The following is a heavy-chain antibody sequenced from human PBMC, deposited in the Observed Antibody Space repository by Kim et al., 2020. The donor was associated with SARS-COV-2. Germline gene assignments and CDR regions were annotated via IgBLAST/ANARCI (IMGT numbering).Heavy chain of an antibody. D-gene: IGHD2-21*01. CDR2: SRSKTKSYAT. CDR1: GFSFSDSV. CDR3: TRSVMATQDWFDP. Sequence: GGSLRLSCAASGFSFSDSVMHGFRQASGKGLEWVGRSRSKTKSYATEYVASVKGRFTISRDDSKNTAYLQMDSLKTEDTAVYYCTRSVMATQDWFDPWGQGTLVTVSS. V-gene: IGHV3-73*01. J-gene: IGHJ5*02.